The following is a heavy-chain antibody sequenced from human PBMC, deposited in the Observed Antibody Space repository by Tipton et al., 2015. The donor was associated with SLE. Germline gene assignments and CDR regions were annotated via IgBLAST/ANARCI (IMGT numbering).Heavy chain of an antibody. V-gene: IGHV4-30-4*01. CDR2: IYYSGST. CDR3: ARGGDYYDSSGVDAFDI. D-gene: IGHD3-22*01. Sequence: TLSLTCAVYGGSFSDYYWSWIRQPPGKGLEWIGYIYYSGSTYYNPSLKSRVTISVDTSKNQFSLKLSSVTAADTAVYYCARGGDYYDSSGVDAFDIWGQGTMVTVSS. CDR1: GGSFSDYY. J-gene: IGHJ3*02.